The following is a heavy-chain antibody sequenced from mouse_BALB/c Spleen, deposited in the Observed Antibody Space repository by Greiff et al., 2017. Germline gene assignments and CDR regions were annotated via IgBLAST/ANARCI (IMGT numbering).Heavy chain of an antibody. Sequence: VQLVESGPGLVAPSQSLSITCTVSGFSLTSYGVHWVLQPPGKGLEWLGVIWAGGSTNYNSALMSRLSISKDNSKSQVFLKMNSLQTDDTAMYYCARGNGNYLYAMDYWGQGTSVTVSS. CDR1: GFSLTSYG. V-gene: IGHV2-9*02. CDR3: ARGNGNYLYAMDY. D-gene: IGHD2-1*01. J-gene: IGHJ4*01. CDR2: IWAGGST.